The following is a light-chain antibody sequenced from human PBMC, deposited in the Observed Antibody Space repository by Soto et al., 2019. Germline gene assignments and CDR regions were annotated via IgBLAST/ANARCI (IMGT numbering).Light chain of an antibody. V-gene: IGKV3-15*01. CDR3: QQYNNWPRAT. CDR2: RAS. J-gene: IGKJ4*01. Sequence: IVMTQSPATLSVSPGERATLSCRASQSINSNLAWYQQKPGQAPRLLMFRASIRATGFTARFSGSGSGTEFNITISSLQSEDSAISYCQQYNNWPRATFGGGTKVEIK. CDR1: QSINSN.